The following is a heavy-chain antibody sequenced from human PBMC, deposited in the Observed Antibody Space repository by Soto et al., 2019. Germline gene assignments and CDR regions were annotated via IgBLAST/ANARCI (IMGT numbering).Heavy chain of an antibody. CDR1: GGSFSGYY. J-gene: IGHJ5*02. D-gene: IGHD3-3*01. V-gene: IGHV4-34*01. CDR2: INHSGST. CDR3: ARGDFWSGPRQNWFDP. Sequence: SETLSLTCAVYGGSFSGYYWSWIRQPPGKGLEWIGEINHSGSTNYNPSLKSRVTISVDTSKNQFSLKLSSVTAADTAVYYCARGDFWSGPRQNWFDPWGQGTLVTVSS.